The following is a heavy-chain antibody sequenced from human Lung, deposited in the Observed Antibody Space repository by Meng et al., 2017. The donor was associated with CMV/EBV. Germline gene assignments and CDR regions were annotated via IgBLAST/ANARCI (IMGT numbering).Heavy chain of an antibody. Sequence: GGPXRLXCAASGFTFSGYWMTWVRQAPGKWLECVANITQDGSEMYYLDCLKGRFTISRDNAKNSLYLQMNSLRGEDTAVYYCACERHMDYGLDVWGQGTTVTVSS. J-gene: IGHJ6*02. CDR3: ACERHMDYGLDV. CDR1: GFTFSGYW. D-gene: IGHD2-21*01. CDR2: ITQDGSEM. V-gene: IGHV3-7*01.